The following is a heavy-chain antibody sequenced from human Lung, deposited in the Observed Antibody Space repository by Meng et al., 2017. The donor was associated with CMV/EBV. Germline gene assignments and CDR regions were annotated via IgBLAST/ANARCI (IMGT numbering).Heavy chain of an antibody. V-gene: IGHV1-8*01. CDR2: MNPNSGNT. CDR3: ARRRGGSSWGDFDY. J-gene: IGHJ4*02. CDR1: GYTFSSYD. Sequence: SVXVSXXASGYTFSSYDINWVRQATGQGLEWMGWMNPNSGNTGYAQNFQGRVTMTRNTSISTVYMELSGLRSEDTAVYYCARRRGGSSWGDFDYWGQGTLVTVSS. D-gene: IGHD6-6*01.